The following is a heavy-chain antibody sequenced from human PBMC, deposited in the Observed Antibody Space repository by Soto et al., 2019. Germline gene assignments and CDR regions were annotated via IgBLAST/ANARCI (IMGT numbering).Heavy chain of an antibody. V-gene: IGHV3-30-3*01. CDR2: ISYDGSNK. J-gene: IGHJ4*02. CDR3: ARDHGYGSLDY. Sequence: QVQLVESGGGVVQPGRSLRLSCGASGFTFSTYAMHWVRQAPGKGLEWVAVISYDGSNKYYADSVKGRFTISRDNSKNTLYLQMNSLRAEDTAVYYCARDHGYGSLDYWGQGTLVTVSS. D-gene: IGHD5-12*01. CDR1: GFTFSTYA.